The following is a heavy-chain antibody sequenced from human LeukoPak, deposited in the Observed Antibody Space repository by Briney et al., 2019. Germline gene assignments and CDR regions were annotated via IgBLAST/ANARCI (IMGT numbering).Heavy chain of an antibody. CDR1: GFTFSSYG. D-gene: IGHD5-18*01. CDR3: ARGKNTAMVDY. CDR2: LRSDGSNE. J-gene: IGHJ4*02. Sequence: GGSLRLSCAASGFTFSSYGMHWVRQAPGKGLEWVAFLRSDGSNENYADSVRGRFTISRDNSKNTLYLQMNSLRAEDTAVYYCARGKNTAMVDYWGQGTLVTVSS. V-gene: IGHV3-30*02.